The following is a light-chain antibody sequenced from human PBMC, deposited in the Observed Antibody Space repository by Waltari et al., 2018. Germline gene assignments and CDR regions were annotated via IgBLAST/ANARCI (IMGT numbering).Light chain of an antibody. Sequence: QSVLTQPPSVSAAPGQKVTISCSGSSSNIGNYFVSWYHQLPGATPKLLIHDNYKRPSGIPARFSASKSGTSATLDITGLQIGDEADYYCATWDNSLTAVVFGGGTKLTVL. CDR2: DNY. V-gene: IGLV1-51*01. J-gene: IGLJ2*01. CDR1: SSNIGNYF. CDR3: ATWDNSLTAVV.